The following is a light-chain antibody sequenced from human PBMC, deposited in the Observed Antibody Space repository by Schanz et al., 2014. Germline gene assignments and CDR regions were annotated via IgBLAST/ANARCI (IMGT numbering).Light chain of an antibody. CDR3: CLYTPMSVI. CDR2: DVN. J-gene: IGLJ2*01. V-gene: IGLV2-14*01. CDR1: SSDIGGYNY. Sequence: QSALTQPPSASGSPGQSITISCTGTSSDIGGYNYVSWYQQHPGKAPKLMIYDVNNRPSGVSNRFSGSKSGNTASLTISGLQAEDEADYYCCLYTPMSVIFGGGTKLTVL.